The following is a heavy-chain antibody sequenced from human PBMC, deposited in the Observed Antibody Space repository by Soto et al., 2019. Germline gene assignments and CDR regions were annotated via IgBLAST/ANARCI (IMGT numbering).Heavy chain of an antibody. Sequence: QVQLQESGPGLVKPSQTLSLTCTVSGDSIGTGGYYWDWIRQHPGKGPEWIGYIHYSGNTYYNPSLKSRLTISLDTSKNQFSLPLSPVTAADTAVYYCATNHDDISGRTPLLFDSWGQGTLVTVSS. CDR1: GDSIGTGGYY. CDR2: IHYSGNT. J-gene: IGHJ4*02. V-gene: IGHV4-31*03. D-gene: IGHD3-22*01. CDR3: ATNHDDISGRTPLLFDS.